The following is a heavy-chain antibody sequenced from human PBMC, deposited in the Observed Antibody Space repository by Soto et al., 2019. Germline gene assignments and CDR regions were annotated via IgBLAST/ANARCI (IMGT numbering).Heavy chain of an antibody. D-gene: IGHD1-26*01. CDR1: GGSISSYY. J-gene: IGHJ4*02. CDR3: ARAGGLLYYFDY. CDR2: IYYSGST. Sequence: SETLSLTCTVSGGSISSYYWSWIRQPPGKGLEWIGYIYYSGSTNYNPSLKSRVTISVDTSKNQFSLKLSSVTAADTAVYYCARAGGLLYYFDYWGQGTLVTVSS. V-gene: IGHV4-59*01.